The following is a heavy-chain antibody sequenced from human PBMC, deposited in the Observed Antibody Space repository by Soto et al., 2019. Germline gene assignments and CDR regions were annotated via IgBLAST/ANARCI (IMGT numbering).Heavy chain of an antibody. V-gene: IGHV4-59*01. CDR3: ARGSESSIFGVVTNYYYYGMDV. Sequence: SETLALSCAVSGGCISSYYLSWIRQPPGKGLEWIGYIYYSGSTNYNPSLKSRVTISVDTSKNQFSLKLSSVTAADTAVYYCARGSESSIFGVVTNYYYYGMDVWGQGTTVTVSS. J-gene: IGHJ6*02. CDR2: IYYSGST. CDR1: GGCISSYY. D-gene: IGHD3-3*01.